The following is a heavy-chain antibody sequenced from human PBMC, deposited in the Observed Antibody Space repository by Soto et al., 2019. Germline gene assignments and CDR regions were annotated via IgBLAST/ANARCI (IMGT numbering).Heavy chain of an antibody. CDR3: ARDHRGGSFHYSYGLDV. CDR2: ISYEGSNK. D-gene: IGHD2-15*01. CDR1: GFTFSSYA. Sequence: LRLSCAASGFTFSSYAMHWVRQAPFNGLEWVAVISYEGSNKKYADSEKGRFIISRDNSKNTMYLQMNSLRDEDTAVYYCARDHRGGSFHYSYGLDVWGQGTSVTVSS. J-gene: IGHJ6*02. V-gene: IGHV3-30-3*01.